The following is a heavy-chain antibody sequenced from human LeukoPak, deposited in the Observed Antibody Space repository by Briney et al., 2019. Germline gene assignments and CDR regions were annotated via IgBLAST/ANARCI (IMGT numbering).Heavy chain of an antibody. J-gene: IGHJ4*02. CDR2: IKQDGSEK. Sequence: GGSLRLSRAASGFTFSTYWMSWVRQAPGKGLEWVANIKQDGSEKYYVDSVKGRFTISRDNAKNSLYLQMNSLRAEDTAMYYCARDSAGNDYWGQGTLVTVSS. V-gene: IGHV3-7*01. D-gene: IGHD6-13*01. CDR1: GFTFSTYW. CDR3: ARDSAGNDY.